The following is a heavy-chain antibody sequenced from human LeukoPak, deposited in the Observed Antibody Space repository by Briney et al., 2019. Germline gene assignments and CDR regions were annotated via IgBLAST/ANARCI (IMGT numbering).Heavy chain of an antibody. CDR2: FDPENGET. D-gene: IGHD2-2*01. V-gene: IGHV1-24*01. Sequence: GAPVKVSCKVSGYTLTELSMHWVRQAPGKGLEWMGGFDPENGETIYAQKFQGRVTMTEDTSTDTAYMELSSLRSEDTAVYYCATDLVCSSTSCYGAAAGTQPTVGGYWGQGTLVTVSS. CDR1: GYTLTELS. CDR3: ATDLVCSSTSCYGAAAGTQPTVGGY. J-gene: IGHJ4*02.